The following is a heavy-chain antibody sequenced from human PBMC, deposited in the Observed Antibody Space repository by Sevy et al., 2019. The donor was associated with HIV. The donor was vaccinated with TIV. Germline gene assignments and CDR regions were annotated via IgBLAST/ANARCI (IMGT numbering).Heavy chain of an antibody. J-gene: IGHJ4*02. D-gene: IGHD2-2*01. CDR2: ISSSSSYI. Sequence: GGSLRLSCAVSGFSFDSYGMTWVRQAPGKGLEWVSSISSSSSYIYYADSVKGRFTISRDNAKNSLYLQMNSLRAEDTAVYYCARDQGGDIVVVPADYWGQGTLVTVSS. CDR1: GFSFDSYG. V-gene: IGHV3-21*01. CDR3: ARDQGGDIVVVPADY.